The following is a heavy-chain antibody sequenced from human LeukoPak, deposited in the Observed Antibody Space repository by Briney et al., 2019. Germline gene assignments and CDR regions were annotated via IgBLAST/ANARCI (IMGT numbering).Heavy chain of an antibody. V-gene: IGHV1-69*04. Sequence: APVKVSCKASGGTFSSYAISWVRQAPGQGLEWMGRIIPILGIANYAQKFQGRVTITADKSTSTAYMELSSLRSEDTAVYYCARGGITGTTNFDYWGQGTLVTVSS. CDR2: IIPILGIA. CDR1: GGTFSSYA. J-gene: IGHJ4*02. CDR3: ARGGITGTTNFDY. D-gene: IGHD1-7*01.